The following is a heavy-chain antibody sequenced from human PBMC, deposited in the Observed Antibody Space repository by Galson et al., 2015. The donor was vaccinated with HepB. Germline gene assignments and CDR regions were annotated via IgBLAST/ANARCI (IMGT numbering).Heavy chain of an antibody. J-gene: IGHJ4*02. CDR2: ITGSGDRT. Sequence: SLRLSCAASGFTFNTYALSWVRQAPGKGLEWVSAITGSGDRTYYADSVKGRFTISRDNSKNTLYLQMNSLRAEDTALYYCAKVVDNSGLYLGNYFDYWGQGILVTVSS. CDR3: AKVVDNSGLYLGNYFDY. CDR1: GFTFNTYA. D-gene: IGHD5-12*01. V-gene: IGHV3-23*01.